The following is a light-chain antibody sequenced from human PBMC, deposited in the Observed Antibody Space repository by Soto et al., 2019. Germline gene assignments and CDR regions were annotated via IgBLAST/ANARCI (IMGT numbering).Light chain of an antibody. CDR2: DVS. CDR3: QQYGSSGT. V-gene: IGKV3-20*01. CDR1: QSVSGTY. Sequence: EIVLTQSPGTLSLSPGERATLSCRASQSVSGTYLAWYQQKPGQAPRLLIYDVSTRATGIPDRFSGSGSGTDFTLTISRLEPEDFAVYYCQQYGSSGTFGQGTKVEIK. J-gene: IGKJ1*01.